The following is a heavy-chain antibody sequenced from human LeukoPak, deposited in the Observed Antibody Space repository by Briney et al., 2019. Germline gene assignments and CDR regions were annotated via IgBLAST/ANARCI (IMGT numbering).Heavy chain of an antibody. CDR2: ISDSGGST. V-gene: IGHV3-23*01. J-gene: IGHJ4*02. D-gene: IGHD6-19*01. CDR1: GFTFSSYA. Sequence: PGGSLRLSCAASGFTFSSYAMSWVRQTPGKGLEWVSGISDSGGSTYYADSVKGRFTISRDNSKNTLCLQMNSLRAEDTAVYYCAKIPVSYSSGWSNFDYWGQGTLVTVSS. CDR3: AKIPVSYSSGWSNFDY.